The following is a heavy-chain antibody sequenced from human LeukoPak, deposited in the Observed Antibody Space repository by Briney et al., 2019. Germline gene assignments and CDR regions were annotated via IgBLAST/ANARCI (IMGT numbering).Heavy chain of an antibody. CDR2: ISAYNGNT. V-gene: IGHV1-18*01. CDR1: CYTFTSYG. CDR3: ARGGPAAYYYYYYMDV. D-gene: IGHD2-2*01. Sequence: GASVQVSCQASCYTFTSYGISWVRQAPGQGLEWMGWISAYNGNTNYAQKLQGRVTMTTDTSTSTAYMELRSLRSDDTAVYYCARGGPAAYYYYYYMDVWGKGTTVTVSS. J-gene: IGHJ6*03.